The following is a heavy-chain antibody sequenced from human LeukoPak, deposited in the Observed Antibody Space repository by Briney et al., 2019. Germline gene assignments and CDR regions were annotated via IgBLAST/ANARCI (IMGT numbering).Heavy chain of an antibody. D-gene: IGHD5-12*01. Sequence: GASVKVSCTTSGYTFTNYDITWVRQAPGQGLEWMGWISAYNGNTNYAQNLQGRVTMTIDTSTSTAYMELRSLRSDDTAVFYCARGGYELDYRGQGTLVTVSS. CDR1: GYTFTNYD. J-gene: IGHJ4*02. V-gene: IGHV1-18*01. CDR2: ISAYNGNT. CDR3: ARGGYELDY.